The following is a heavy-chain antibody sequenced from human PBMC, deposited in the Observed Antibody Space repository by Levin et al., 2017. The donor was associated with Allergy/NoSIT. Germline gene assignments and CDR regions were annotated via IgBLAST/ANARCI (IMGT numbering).Heavy chain of an antibody. CDR2: ISAYNGNT. CDR1: GYTFTSYG. J-gene: IGHJ4*02. V-gene: IGHV1-18*01. D-gene: IGHD2-2*01. CDR3: ARDRHKGFCSSTSCLFDY. Sequence: GESLKISCKASGYTFTSYGISWVRQAPGQGLEWMGWISAYNGNTNYAQKLQGRVTMTTDTSTSTAYMELRSLRSDDTAVYYCARDRHKGFCSSTSCLFDYWGQGTLVTVSS.